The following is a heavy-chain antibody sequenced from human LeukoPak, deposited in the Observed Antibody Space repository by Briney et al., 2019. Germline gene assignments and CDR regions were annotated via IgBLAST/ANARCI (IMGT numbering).Heavy chain of an antibody. J-gene: IGHJ3*02. CDR1: GFTFSSYW. CDR3: ARDLGAGYSGSYYVTDDAFDI. D-gene: IGHD1-26*01. Sequence: PGGSLRLSCAASGFTFSSYWMHWVRQAPGKGLVWVSRINSDGSSTSYAASVKGRFTISRDNVKNTLYLQMNSLRAEDTAVYYCARDLGAGYSGSYYVTDDAFDIWGQGTMVTVSS. CDR2: INSDGSST. V-gene: IGHV3-74*01.